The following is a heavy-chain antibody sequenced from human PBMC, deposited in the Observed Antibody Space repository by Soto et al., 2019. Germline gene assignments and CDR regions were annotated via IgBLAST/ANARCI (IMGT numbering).Heavy chain of an antibody. J-gene: IGHJ6*02. CDR3: ARGRKVEQWVSSGRGGGLDV. CDR2: IYPTGSA. CDR1: CGSISTYY. Sequence: SETLSLTCTVSCGSISTYYWSWIRQPPGKGLEWIGYIYPTGSADYRSSLKSRVTISVDTSKNHFSLKLNSVTASDTAVYYCARGRKVEQWVSSGRGGGLDVWGPGTTVTVSS. D-gene: IGHD6-19*01. V-gene: IGHV4-59*01.